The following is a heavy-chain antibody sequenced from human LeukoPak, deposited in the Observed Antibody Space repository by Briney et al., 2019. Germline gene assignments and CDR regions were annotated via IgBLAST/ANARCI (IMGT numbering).Heavy chain of an antibody. D-gene: IGHD3-16*01. Sequence: PGGSLSLSCVVLTSTSSSYAMSCVRAPAARGMEWVSSRRGNGDAFYAASVEGRFTLSRDESRNTVYLQLNKLRVEDTAIYYCAKASWVSTADAVLWGQGTVVTVSS. V-gene: IGHV3-23*01. CDR2: RRGNGDA. CDR3: AKASWVSTADAVL. CDR1: TSTSSSYA. J-gene: IGHJ4*02.